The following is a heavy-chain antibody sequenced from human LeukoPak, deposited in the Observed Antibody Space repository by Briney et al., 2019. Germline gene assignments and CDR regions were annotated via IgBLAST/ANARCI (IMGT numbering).Heavy chain of an antibody. J-gene: IGHJ5*02. CDR3: ARAGIAAAGNWFDP. Sequence: WASVKVSCKASGYTFTGYYLHWVRQAPGQGLEWMGCVNPNSGDTNYAQKFQGRVTMTRDTSISTAYMELSRLRSDDTAVYYCARAGIAAAGNWFDPWGQGTLVTVSS. CDR1: GYTFTGYY. CDR2: VNPNSGDT. V-gene: IGHV1-2*02. D-gene: IGHD6-13*01.